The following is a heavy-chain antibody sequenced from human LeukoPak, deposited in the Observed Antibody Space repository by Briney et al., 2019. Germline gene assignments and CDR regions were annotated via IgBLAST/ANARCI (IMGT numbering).Heavy chain of an antibody. D-gene: IGHD2/OR15-2a*01. CDR2: ISWNSGII. J-gene: IGHJ6*03. V-gene: IGHV3-9*03. CDR1: GFTFDDYA. Sequence: PGGSLRLSCAASGFTFDDYAMHWVRQAPGKGLAWVSVISWNSGIIGYADSVKGRFTISRDNAKNSLYLQMNSLRAEDMALYYCAKDSGSTSSYMDVWGKGTTVTVSS. CDR3: AKDSGSTSSYMDV.